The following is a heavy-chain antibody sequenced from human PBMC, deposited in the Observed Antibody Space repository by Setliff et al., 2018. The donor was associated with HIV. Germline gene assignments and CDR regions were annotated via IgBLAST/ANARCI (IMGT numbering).Heavy chain of an antibody. D-gene: IGHD2-8*01. CDR3: ARKHPHCTDGVCYTETFDYDGGVDFDY. J-gene: IGHJ4*02. V-gene: IGHV4-59*02. CDR1: GASVSNHY. CDR2: LHSSGST. Sequence: PSETLSLTCTVSGASVSNHYWSRIRQLPGKGLELIGILHSSGSTSYNPSLKSRVTTSVDTSKKQFSLRLRSVTAADTAVYYCARKHPHCTDGVCYTETFDYDGGVDFDYWGQGTLVTVSS.